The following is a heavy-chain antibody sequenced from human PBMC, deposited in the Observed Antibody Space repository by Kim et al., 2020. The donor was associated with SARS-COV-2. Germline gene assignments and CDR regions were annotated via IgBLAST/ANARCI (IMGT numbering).Heavy chain of an antibody. Sequence: ASVKVSCKPSGYTFTSYGISWVRQAPGQGLEWMGWISAYNGNTNYAQKLQGRVTMTTDTSTSTAYMELRSLRSDDTAVYYCAREGGITIFGVVIPNNYYYYGMDVWGQGTTVTVSS. V-gene: IGHV1-18*01. CDR3: AREGGITIFGVVIPNNYYYYGMDV. CDR1: GYTFTSYG. CDR2: ISAYNGNT. D-gene: IGHD3-3*01. J-gene: IGHJ6*02.